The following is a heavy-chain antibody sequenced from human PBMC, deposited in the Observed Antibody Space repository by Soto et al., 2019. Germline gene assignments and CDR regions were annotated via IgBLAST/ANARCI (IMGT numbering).Heavy chain of an antibody. CDR1: GGSFSGYY. CDR3: ARYKVGATRYYYYGMDV. Sequence: SETLSLTCAVYGGSFSGYYWSWIRQPPGKGLEWIGEINHSGSTNYNPSLKSRVTISVDTSKNQFSLKLSSVTAADTAVYYCARYKVGATRYYYYGMDVWGQGTTVTVSS. D-gene: IGHD1-26*01. J-gene: IGHJ6*02. CDR2: INHSGST. V-gene: IGHV4-34*01.